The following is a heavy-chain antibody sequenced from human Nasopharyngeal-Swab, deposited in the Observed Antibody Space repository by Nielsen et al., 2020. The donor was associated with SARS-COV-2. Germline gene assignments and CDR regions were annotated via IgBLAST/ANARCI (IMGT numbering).Heavy chain of an antibody. D-gene: IGHD3-9*01. J-gene: IGHJ6*02. CDR2: IKQDGSNK. V-gene: IGHV3-7*01. CDR3: AKDKRYFDWDGMDV. Sequence: GESLKISCAASGFTFSSYWMSWVRQAPGKGLEWVANIKQDGSNKYYADSVKGRFTISRDNSKNTLYLQMNSLRAEDTAVYYCAKDKRYFDWDGMDVWGQGTTVTVSS. CDR1: GFTFSSYW.